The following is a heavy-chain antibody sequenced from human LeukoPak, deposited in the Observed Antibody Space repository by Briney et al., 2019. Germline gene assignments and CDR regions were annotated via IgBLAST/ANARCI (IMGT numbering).Heavy chain of an antibody. Sequence: GGSLRLSCAASGFTFSSNWMHWVRQAPGKGLVWVSVIYSGGTTNYADSVKGRFTISRDNSKNTLFLQMNSLRAEDTAVYYCARGGYSSSWYHFDYWGQGTLVTVSS. CDR1: GFTFSSNW. D-gene: IGHD6-13*01. CDR2: IYSGGTT. CDR3: ARGGYSSSWYHFDY. J-gene: IGHJ4*02. V-gene: IGHV3-53*01.